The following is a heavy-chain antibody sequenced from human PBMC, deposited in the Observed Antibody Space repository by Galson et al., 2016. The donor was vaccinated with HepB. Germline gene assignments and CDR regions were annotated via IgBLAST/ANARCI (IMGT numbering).Heavy chain of an antibody. V-gene: IGHV3-11*01. D-gene: IGHD3-16*01. CDR2: IAGSGRPI. J-gene: IGHJ4*02. CDR1: TFTFSDYH. CDR3: AGGGGFSVGAYFDS. Sequence: SLRLSCAASTFTFSDYHMSWIRQAPGRGLEWISYIAGSGRPIYYADSVKGRFTISRDNAKNSLYLQMNSLRAEDTAFYYCAGGGGFSVGAYFDSWGQGTLVTVSS.